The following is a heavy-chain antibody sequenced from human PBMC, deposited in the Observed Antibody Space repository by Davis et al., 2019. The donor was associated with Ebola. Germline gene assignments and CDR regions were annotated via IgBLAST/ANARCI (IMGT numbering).Heavy chain of an antibody. CDR2: IYYSGST. CDR1: GGSISSTSYY. V-gene: IGHV4-39*01. CDR3: ARLGGRRDGYKIDY. J-gene: IGHJ4*02. D-gene: IGHD5-24*01. Sequence: PSETLSLTCTVSGGSISSTSYYWGWIRQPPGKGLEWIGSIYYSGSTYYNPSLKSRVTISVDTSKNQFSLKLSSVTAADTAVYYCARLGGRRDGYKIDYWGQGTLVTVSS.